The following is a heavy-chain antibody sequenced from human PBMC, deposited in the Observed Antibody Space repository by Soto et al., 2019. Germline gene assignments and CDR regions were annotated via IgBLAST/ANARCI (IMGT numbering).Heavy chain of an antibody. D-gene: IGHD3-10*01. CDR1: GGSFSGYY. V-gene: IGHV4-34*01. Sequence: QVQLQQWGAGLLKPSETLSLTCAVYGGSFSGYYWSWIRQPPGKGLEWIGEINHSGSTNYNPSLKSRVTRSVDTSKNQFSLKLSSVTAADTAVYYCARGLGGSGSYYYYYYYMDVWGKGTTVTVSS. J-gene: IGHJ6*03. CDR2: INHSGST. CDR3: ARGLGGSGSYYYYYYYMDV.